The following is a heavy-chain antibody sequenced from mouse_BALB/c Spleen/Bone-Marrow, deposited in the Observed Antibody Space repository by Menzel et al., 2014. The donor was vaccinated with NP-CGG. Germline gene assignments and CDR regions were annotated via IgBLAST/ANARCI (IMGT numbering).Heavy chain of an antibody. CDR2: IWAGGST. V-gene: IGHV2-9*02. Sequence: VHLVESGPGLVAPSQSLSITCTVSGFSLTSYGVHWVRQPPGKGLEWLGVIWAGGSTKYNSALMSGLSISKDNSKSQVFLKMNSLQTDDTAMYYCASPIYYDYPLFAYWGQGTLVTVSA. CDR1: GFSLTSYG. J-gene: IGHJ3*01. CDR3: ASPIYYDYPLFAY. D-gene: IGHD2-4*01.